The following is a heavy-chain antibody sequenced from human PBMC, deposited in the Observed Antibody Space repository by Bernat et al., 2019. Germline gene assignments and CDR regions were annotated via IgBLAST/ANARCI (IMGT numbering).Heavy chain of an antibody. J-gene: IGHJ4*02. V-gene: IGHV1-46*01. CDR3: ARDFSNLPASFDC. CDR2: INPSGGST. D-gene: IGHD1-1*01. CDR1: GYIFTNYD. Sequence: QVQLVQSGAEVKKPGASVKVSCKASGYIFTNYDLYWVRQAPGQGLEWMGMINPSGGSTTYGQKFQGRVTMTSDTSTSTVYMQLSSLRSEDTAVYYCARDFSNLPASFDCWGQGTLVTVSS.